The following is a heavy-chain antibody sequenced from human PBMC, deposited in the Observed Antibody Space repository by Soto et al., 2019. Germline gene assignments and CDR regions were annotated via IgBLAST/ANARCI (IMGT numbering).Heavy chain of an antibody. J-gene: IGHJ4*02. V-gene: IGHV4-59*01. CDR3: ARAWGDRFDY. CDR2: IYYSGST. D-gene: IGHD3-16*01. Sequence: QVQLQESGPGLVKPSETLSLTCTVSGGSISSYYWSWIRQPPGKGLEWIGYIYYSGSTNYNPSLKRRVTISVDTSKNQFSLKLSSVTAADTAVYYCARAWGDRFDYWGQGTLVTVSS. CDR1: GGSISSYY.